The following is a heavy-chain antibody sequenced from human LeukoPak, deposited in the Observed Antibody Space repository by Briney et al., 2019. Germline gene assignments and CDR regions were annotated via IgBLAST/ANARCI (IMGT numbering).Heavy chain of an antibody. CDR2: ISGSGGST. CDR3: AKSGATGRPRIDY. J-gene: IGHJ4*02. V-gene: IGHV3-23*01. D-gene: IGHD1-26*01. Sequence: GGSLRLSCAASAFTFSSYAMSWVRQPPGKGLQWVSTISGSGGSTYYADSVKGRFTTSGDNSKNTLYLQMNSLRAEDTAVYYCAKSGATGRPRIDYWGQGTLVTVSS. CDR1: AFTFSSYA.